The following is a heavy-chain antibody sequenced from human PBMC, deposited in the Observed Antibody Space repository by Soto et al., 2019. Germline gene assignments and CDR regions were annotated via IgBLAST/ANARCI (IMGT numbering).Heavy chain of an antibody. CDR2: ISGYNGNT. D-gene: IGHD6-6*01. Sequence: QVQLVQSGDEVKNPGASVKVSCKTSGYTFFSYGISWVRQDPGQGLEWMGWISGYNGNTNYAQKFQARVTMTADTSTRTAYMELRSLRSDDTALYYCARKSSSSSWFDPWGQGTLVTVSS. J-gene: IGHJ5*02. CDR1: GYTFFSYG. V-gene: IGHV1-18*01. CDR3: ARKSSSSSWFDP.